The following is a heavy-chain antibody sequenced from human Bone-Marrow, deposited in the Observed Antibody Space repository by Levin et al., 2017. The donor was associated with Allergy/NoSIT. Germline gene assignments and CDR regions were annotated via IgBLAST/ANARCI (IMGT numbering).Heavy chain of an antibody. CDR3: TTGTTGDSDAFDI. CDR1: GFTFRNAW. CDR2: IKSKTDGGTT. D-gene: IGHD3-9*01. V-gene: IGHV3-15*01. Sequence: LSLTCAASGFTFRNAWMSWVRQAPGKGLEWVGRIKSKTDGGTTYYAAPVKGRFTISRDDSKDTLYLQMNSLKTEDTAVYYCTTGTTGDSDAFDIWGQGTMVTVSS. J-gene: IGHJ3*02.